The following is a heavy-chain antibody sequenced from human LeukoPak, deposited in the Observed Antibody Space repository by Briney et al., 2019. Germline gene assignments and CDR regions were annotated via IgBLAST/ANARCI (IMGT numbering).Heavy chain of an antibody. CDR3: ARDKAVGAADY. V-gene: IGHV3-11*04. CDR1: GFTFSDYY. Sequence: GGSLRLSCAASGFTFSDYYMSWIRQAPGKGLEWVSYISSSGSTIYYADSVKGRFTISRDNSKNTLYLQMNSLRAEDTAVYYCARDKAVGAADYWGQGTLVTVSS. CDR2: ISSSGSTI. D-gene: IGHD1-26*01. J-gene: IGHJ4*02.